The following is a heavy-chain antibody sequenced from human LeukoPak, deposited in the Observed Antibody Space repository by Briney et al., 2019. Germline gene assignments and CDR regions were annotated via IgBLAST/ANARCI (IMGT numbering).Heavy chain of an antibody. Sequence: ASVKVSCKASGYTFTGYYMYWVRQAPGQGLEWMGWINPNSGGTNYAQKFQGRVTMTRDTSISTAYMELSRLRSDDTAVYYCARSRLRFLEWLLPIAYDYWGQGTLVTVSS. J-gene: IGHJ4*02. D-gene: IGHD3-3*01. CDR3: ARSRLRFLEWLLPIAYDY. V-gene: IGHV1-2*02. CDR1: GYTFTGYY. CDR2: INPNSGGT.